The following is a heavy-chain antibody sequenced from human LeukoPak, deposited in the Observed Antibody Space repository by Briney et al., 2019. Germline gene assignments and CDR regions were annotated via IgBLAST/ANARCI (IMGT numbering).Heavy chain of an antibody. V-gene: IGHV1-18*01. J-gene: IGHJ3*02. CDR2: NSAYNGNT. CDR3: ASLKNSYDSSGYLVTDAFDI. D-gene: IGHD3-22*01. CDR1: GYTFTSNG. Sequence: GASVKVSCKASGYTFTSNGISWVRQAPGQGLEWMGWNSAYNGNTNYEQKLQGRVTMTTDTSTSTAYMELRSLRSDDTAVYYCASLKNSYDSSGYLVTDAFDIWGQGTMVTVSS.